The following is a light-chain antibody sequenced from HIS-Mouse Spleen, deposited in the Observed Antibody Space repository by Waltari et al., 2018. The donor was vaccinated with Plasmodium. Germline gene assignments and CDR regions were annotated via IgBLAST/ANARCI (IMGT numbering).Light chain of an antibody. CDR3: CSYAGSYTLV. J-gene: IGLJ2*01. Sequence: QSALTQPRSVSGSPGQSVTISCTGTSRYFGGFNYVPWYQHHPGKAPKLMIYDVSKRPSGVPDRFSGSKSGNTASLTISGLQAEDEADYYCCSYAGSYTLVFGGGTKLTVL. CDR2: DVS. CDR1: SRYFGGFNY. V-gene: IGLV2-11*01.